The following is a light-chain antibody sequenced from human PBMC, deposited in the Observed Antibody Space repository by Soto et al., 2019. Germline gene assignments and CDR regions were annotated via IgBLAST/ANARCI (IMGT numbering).Light chain of an antibody. Sequence: DIQMTQSPSSLSASVGDRVTITCRASQDILNYLAWFQQKPGKAPKSLIYGASSLHSGFPSRFSGSGFGTDFSLTISSLQPEDFATYYCQQYASNVATFGQGTTLEV. J-gene: IGKJ2*01. CDR1: QDILNY. CDR3: QQYASNVAT. CDR2: GAS. V-gene: IGKV1-16*01.